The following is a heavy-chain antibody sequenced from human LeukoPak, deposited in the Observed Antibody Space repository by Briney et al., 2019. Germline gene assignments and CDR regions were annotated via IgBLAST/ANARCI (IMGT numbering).Heavy chain of an antibody. Sequence: TGGSLRLSCAASGFTFGDYAMHWVRQVPGRAPEWVSLINDDGTNTYYADSVKGRLTISRDNGKNSLFLQTDGLRTEDTALYFCARGNTTFYDVWTGYYWFGGYFDFWGQGTQVTVSS. D-gene: IGHD3-3*01. V-gene: IGHV3-43*02. CDR3: ARGNTTFYDVWTGYYWFGGYFDF. CDR1: GFTFGDYA. CDR2: INDDGTNT. J-gene: IGHJ4*02.